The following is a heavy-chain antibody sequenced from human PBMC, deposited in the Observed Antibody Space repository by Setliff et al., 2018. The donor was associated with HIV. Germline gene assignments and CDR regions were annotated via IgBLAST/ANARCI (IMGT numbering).Heavy chain of an antibody. D-gene: IGHD3-10*01. Sequence: GGSLRLSCAASGFTVSTNYMNWVRQAPGKGLQWVSVLYSGGYTDYADSVKGRFTISRDNSKNTLYLQMNSLRPEDTAVYYCARQAYDINMVRGVIAPRFHYYMDVWGKGTTVTVSS. CDR2: LYSGGYT. V-gene: IGHV3-66*02. J-gene: IGHJ6*03. CDR1: GFTVSTNY. CDR3: ARQAYDINMVRGVIAPRFHYYMDV.